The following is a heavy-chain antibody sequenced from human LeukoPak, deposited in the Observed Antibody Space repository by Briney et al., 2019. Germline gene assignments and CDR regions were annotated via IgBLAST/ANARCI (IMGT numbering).Heavy chain of an antibody. CDR3: AKKSTTVITYYFDY. V-gene: IGHV3-23*01. J-gene: IGHJ4*02. Sequence: PGGSLRLSCAASGFTFSDYFMSWIRQAPGKGLEWVSAMSSSDDGRYYADSVKGRFTISRDNSKNTLYLQMNSLRAEDTAVYYCAKKSTTVITYYFDYWGQGTLVTVSS. D-gene: IGHD4-11*01. CDR1: GFTFSDYF. CDR2: MSSSDDGR.